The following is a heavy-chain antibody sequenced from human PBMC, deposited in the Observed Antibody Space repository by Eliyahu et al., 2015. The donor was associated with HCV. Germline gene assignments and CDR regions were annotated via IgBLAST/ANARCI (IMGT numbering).Heavy chain of an antibody. CDR1: GFSFSSYS. D-gene: IGHD3-3*01. CDR3: ARDVNSAANYDFWSGYYSPNWFDP. Sequence: SLRLSCAASGFSFSSYSMIWVRQAPGKGLEWVANIKDDGSEKYYLDSVKGRFTISRDNANNSLHLQINSLRAEDTAVYYCARDVNSAANYDFWSGYYSPNWFDPWGQGTPVIVSS. V-gene: IGHV3-7*01. CDR2: IKDDGSEK. J-gene: IGHJ5*02.